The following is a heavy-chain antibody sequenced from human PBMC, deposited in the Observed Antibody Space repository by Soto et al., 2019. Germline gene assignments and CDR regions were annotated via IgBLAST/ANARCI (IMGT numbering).Heavy chain of an antibody. Sequence: QLQLQESGPGLVKPSETLSLTCTVSGGSISSSSSYWGWIRQSPGKGLEWIGNIYYSGSTYYNPSLKGRVTISVDTSKNQFSLKLTSVTAADTAIYYCARHGPLSNNLNQLDHWGQGTLVTVSS. CDR1: GGSISSSSSY. V-gene: IGHV4-39*01. CDR3: ARHGPLSNNLNQLDH. J-gene: IGHJ4*02. CDR2: IYYSGST. D-gene: IGHD1-20*01.